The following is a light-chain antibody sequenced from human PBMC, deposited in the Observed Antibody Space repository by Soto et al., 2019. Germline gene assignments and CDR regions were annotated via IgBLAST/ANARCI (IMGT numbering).Light chain of an antibody. Sequence: EIVLTQSPGTLSLSPGERATLSCRASQSVSSYLAWYQQKPGQAPRLLIYDATNRPPGIPARFSGSGSGTDFTLTISSLEPEDFAVYYCQQRRYWQVTFGQGTRLEIK. J-gene: IGKJ5*01. CDR3: QQRRYWQVT. CDR1: QSVSSY. CDR2: DAT. V-gene: IGKV3-11*01.